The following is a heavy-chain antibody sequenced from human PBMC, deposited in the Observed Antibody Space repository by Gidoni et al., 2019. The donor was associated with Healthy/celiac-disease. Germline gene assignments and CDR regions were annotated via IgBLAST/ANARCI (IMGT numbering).Heavy chain of an antibody. V-gene: IGHV3-7*03. D-gene: IGHD3-3*01. CDR3: ARVGGYYDFWSGLDWFDP. J-gene: IGHJ5*02. CDR2: IKQDGSEK. Sequence: EVQLVESGGGLVQPGGSLRLSCAASGFTFSSYWMSWVRQAPGKGLEWVANIKQDGSEKYYVDSVKGRFTISRDNAKNSQYLQMNSLRAEDTAVYYCARVGGYYDFWSGLDWFDPWGQGTLVTVSS. CDR1: GFTFSSYW.